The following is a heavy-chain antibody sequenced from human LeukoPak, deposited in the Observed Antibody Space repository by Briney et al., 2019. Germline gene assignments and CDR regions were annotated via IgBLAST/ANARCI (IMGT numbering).Heavy chain of an antibody. Sequence: PGGALRLSCAASGFLFSSYGMPSVRQAPGKGLEWVALIRYGGSNKYYVNIVKGRITSTRDNSKNSLYLQMSSLRAEDTAVYYCAKVRYCSSTSCYGYFDYWGQGTLVTVSS. CDR2: IRYGGSNK. CDR3: AKVRYCSSTSCYGYFDY. J-gene: IGHJ4*02. CDR1: GFLFSSYG. D-gene: IGHD2-2*01. V-gene: IGHV3-30*02.